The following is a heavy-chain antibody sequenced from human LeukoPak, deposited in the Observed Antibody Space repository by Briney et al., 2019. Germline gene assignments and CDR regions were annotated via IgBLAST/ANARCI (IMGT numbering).Heavy chain of an antibody. CDR3: AREYDSSGLDPLSDAFDI. J-gene: IGHJ3*02. CDR1: GYTFTSYA. V-gene: IGHV1-18*01. D-gene: IGHD3-22*01. Sequence: AASVKVSCKASGYTFTSYAMHWVRQAPGQRLEWMGWISAYNGNTNYAQKLQGRVTMTTDTSTSTAYMELRSLRSDDTAVYYCAREYDSSGLDPLSDAFDIWGQGTMVTVSS. CDR2: ISAYNGNT.